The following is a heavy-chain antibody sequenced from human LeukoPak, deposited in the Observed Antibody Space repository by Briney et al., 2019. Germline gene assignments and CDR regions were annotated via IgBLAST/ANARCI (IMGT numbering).Heavy chain of an antibody. CDR3: GRVNGDSAWVDP. CDR1: GFTFSSYW. V-gene: IGHV3-74*01. D-gene: IGHD3-10*01. J-gene: IGHJ5*02. Sequence: GSLRLSCAASGFTFSSYWMYWVRQAPGKGLAWVARINTDGSVSAYPDSVEGRFTISRDNAKNTLLLQMNSLRAEDTAVYYCGRVNGDSAWVDPWGQGTLVTVSS. CDR2: INTDGSVS.